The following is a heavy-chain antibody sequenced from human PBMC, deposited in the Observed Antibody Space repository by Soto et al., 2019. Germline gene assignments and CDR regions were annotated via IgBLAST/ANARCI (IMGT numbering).Heavy chain of an antibody. CDR2: TYYRSSWSN. CDR1: GDSVSSTSAA. Sequence: PTLSLPCAISGDSVSSTSAAWNWIRQSPLRGLEWLGRTYYRSSWSNDCALSVRSRITINPDTSKNQFSLELNSVTPEDTAVYYCARHTPSGPFDSWGQGTLVPVSS. J-gene: IGHJ4*02. V-gene: IGHV6-1*01. CDR3: ARHTPSGPFDS. D-gene: IGHD6-19*01.